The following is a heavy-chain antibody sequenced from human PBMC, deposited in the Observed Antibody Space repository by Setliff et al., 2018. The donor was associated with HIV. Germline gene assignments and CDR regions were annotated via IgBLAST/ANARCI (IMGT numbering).Heavy chain of an antibody. CDR1: SGSVSRSDYY. J-gene: IGHJ4*02. Sequence: SETLSLTCTVSSGSVSRSDYYWGWIRQTPGKGLEWIGSIYWSGLTFYNPSLKSRVTISVDTSKNQFSLKLNSVTAADTAAYYCARHWSVGSSWRDFDYWGQGTLVTVSS. CDR3: ARHWSVGSSWRDFDY. V-gene: IGHV4-39*01. CDR2: IYWSGLT. D-gene: IGHD6-13*01.